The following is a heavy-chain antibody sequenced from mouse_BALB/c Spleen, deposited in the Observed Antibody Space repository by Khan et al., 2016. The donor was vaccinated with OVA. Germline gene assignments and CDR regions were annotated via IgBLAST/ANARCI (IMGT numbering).Heavy chain of an antibody. D-gene: IGHD2-4*01. Sequence: EVQLQQSGTVLARPGASVKMSCKASGYSFTSYWMHWVKQRPGQGLEWIGAIYPRNSDTRYNQKFKDKAKLTAVTSASSAYMELSSLTNEDSAVYYCTRSYDSYYFDYWGQGTTLTVSS. CDR2: IYPRNSDT. V-gene: IGHV1-5*01. CDR3: TRSYDSYYFDY. CDR1: GYSFTSYW. J-gene: IGHJ2*01.